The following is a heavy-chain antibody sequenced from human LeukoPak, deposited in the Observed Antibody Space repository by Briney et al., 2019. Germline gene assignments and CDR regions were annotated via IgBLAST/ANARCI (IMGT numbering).Heavy chain of an antibody. Sequence: GGSLRLSCAASGFAFGRYTMHWVRQAPGKGLEWVAVTSYDGRNRYYADSVKGRFTISRDNSNNTLYLQMNSLRAEDTAVYYCASRTYYDTDPSKEYWGQGTLVTVSS. J-gene: IGHJ4*02. CDR2: TSYDGRNR. V-gene: IGHV3-30*04. D-gene: IGHD3-22*01. CDR3: ASRTYYDTDPSKEY. CDR1: GFAFGRYT.